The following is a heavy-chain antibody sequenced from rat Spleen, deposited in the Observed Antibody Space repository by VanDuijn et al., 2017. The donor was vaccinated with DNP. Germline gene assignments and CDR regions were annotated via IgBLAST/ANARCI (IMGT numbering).Heavy chain of an antibody. CDR1: SLTLSDFN. J-gene: IGHJ2*01. V-gene: IGHV5-22*01. D-gene: IGHD4-1*01. CDR3: ARXXXGSXX. Sequence: EVQLVESGGGLVQPGRSLKLSCPASSLTLSDFNMAWVRQVPKRGLEWVATIRYEGSSTYYGDSVTGRFTVSRNNAKRTLSLQMNSRRSENKATXXXARXXXGSXXWGQGVXXTVSS. CDR2: IRYEGSST.